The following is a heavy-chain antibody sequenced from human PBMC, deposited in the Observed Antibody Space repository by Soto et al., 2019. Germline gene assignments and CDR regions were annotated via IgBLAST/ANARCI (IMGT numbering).Heavy chain of an antibody. D-gene: IGHD3-22*01. J-gene: IGHJ4*02. CDR3: AKGMYYYDSSGYRLFDY. CDR2: ISVSGGST. V-gene: IGHV3-23*01. CDR1: GFTFRNYA. Sequence: GGSLRLSCAASGFTFRNYAMNWVRQAPGKGLEWVSGISVSGGSTYYADSVKGRFTVSRDNSKNTFYLQMNSLRAEDTAVYFCAKGMYYYDSSGYRLFDYWGQGTLATVSS.